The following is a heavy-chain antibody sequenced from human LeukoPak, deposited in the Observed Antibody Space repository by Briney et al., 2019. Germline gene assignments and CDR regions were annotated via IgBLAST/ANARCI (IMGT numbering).Heavy chain of an antibody. CDR1: GGSVSNGNW. J-gene: IGHJ4*02. Sequence: SETLSLTCAVSGGSVSNGNWWSWVRQPPGKGLEWIGEIHHSGSTKYSPSLESRVTISEDKSKNQLSLTLSSVTAADTAVYYCATYFDILTGYTFDSWGQGTLVTVSS. CDR2: IHHSGST. CDR3: ATYFDILTGYTFDS. D-gene: IGHD3-9*01. V-gene: IGHV4-4*02.